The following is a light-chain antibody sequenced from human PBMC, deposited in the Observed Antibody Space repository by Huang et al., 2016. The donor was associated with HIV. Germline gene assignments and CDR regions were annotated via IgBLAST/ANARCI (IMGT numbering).Light chain of an antibody. CDR3: QQYDKWPPGLT. V-gene: IGKV3D-15*01. J-gene: IGKJ4*01. CDR1: QNVRNN. CDR2: DTS. Sequence: EIKMTQSPATLSVSPGGRVTLSCRAIQNVRNNLAWYQQKTGQAPRLLIYDTSTRASGIPARFSGSGSGTEFTLTISGLQSEDCAIYYCQQYDKWPPGLTFGGGTKVEI.